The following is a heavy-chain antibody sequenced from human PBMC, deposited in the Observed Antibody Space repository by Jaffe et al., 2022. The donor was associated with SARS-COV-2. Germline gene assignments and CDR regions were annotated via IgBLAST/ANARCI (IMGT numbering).Heavy chain of an antibody. CDR3: ARDLGAYSSGWYPGNFDY. CDR2: IKQDGSEK. D-gene: IGHD6-19*01. J-gene: IGHJ4*02. V-gene: IGHV3-7*01. CDR1: GFTFSSYW. Sequence: EVQLVESGGGLVQPGGSLRLSCAASGFTFSSYWMSWVRQAPGKGLEWVANIKQDGSEKYYVDSVKGRFTISRDNAKNSLYLQMNSLRAEDTAVYYCARDLGAYSSGWYPGNFDYWGQGTLVTVSS.